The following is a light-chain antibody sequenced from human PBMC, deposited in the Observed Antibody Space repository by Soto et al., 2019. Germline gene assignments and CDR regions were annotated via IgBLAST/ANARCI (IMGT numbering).Light chain of an antibody. CDR1: QSVSRSY. V-gene: IGKV3-20*01. J-gene: IGKJ4*01. Sequence: EIVLTQSPGTLSLSPGERATLSCRASQSVSRSYLAWYQQKPGQAPRLLIYGASSRATGIPDRFSVSGSGTDFTVTISRLEPEDFAVYYCQQYGSSPLLTFGGGTKVEIK. CDR3: QQYGSSPLLT. CDR2: GAS.